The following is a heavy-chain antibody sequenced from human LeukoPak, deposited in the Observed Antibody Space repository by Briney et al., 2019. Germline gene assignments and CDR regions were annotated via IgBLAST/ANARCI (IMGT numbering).Heavy chain of an antibody. D-gene: IGHD3-10*01. CDR3: ARDSGVGGVIINRKPLDY. CDR2: VSFNGTNK. Sequence: GRSLRLSCAASGFTFNNYGMHWVRQAPGKGLEWVAVVSFNGTNKYYADSVKGRFTISRDNSKNTLYLQMDSLRAEDTAVYYCARDSGVGGVIINRKPLDYWGQGTLVTVSS. V-gene: IGHV3-30*03. J-gene: IGHJ4*02. CDR1: GFTFNNYG.